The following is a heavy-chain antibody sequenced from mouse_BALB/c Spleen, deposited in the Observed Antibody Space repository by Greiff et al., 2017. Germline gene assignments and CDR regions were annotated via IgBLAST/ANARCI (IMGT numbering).Heavy chain of an antibody. CDR3: ARHTQGNYFDY. CDR2: ISSGGGST. V-gene: IGHV5-12-1*01. Sequence: EVQLVESGGGLVKPGGSLKLSCAASGFAFSSYDMSWVRQTPEKRLEWVAYISSGGGSTYYPDTVKGRFTISRDNAKNTLYLQMSSLKSEDTAMYYCARHTQGNYFDYWGQGTTLTVSS. D-gene: IGHD6-1*01. CDR1: GFAFSSYD. J-gene: IGHJ2*01.